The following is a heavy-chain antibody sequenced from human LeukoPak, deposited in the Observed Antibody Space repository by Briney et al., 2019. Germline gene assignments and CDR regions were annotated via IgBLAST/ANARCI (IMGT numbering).Heavy chain of an antibody. CDR2: IWYDGSNK. J-gene: IGHJ4*02. D-gene: IGHD2-15*01. V-gene: IGHV3-33*01. Sequence: GGSLRLSCAASGFTFSSYGMHWVRQAPGKGLEWVAVIWYDGSNKYYADSVKGRFTISRDNAKNSLYLQMNSLRAEDTAVYYCARGVVVVAANDYRGQGTLVTVSS. CDR3: ARGVVVVAANDY. CDR1: GFTFSSYG.